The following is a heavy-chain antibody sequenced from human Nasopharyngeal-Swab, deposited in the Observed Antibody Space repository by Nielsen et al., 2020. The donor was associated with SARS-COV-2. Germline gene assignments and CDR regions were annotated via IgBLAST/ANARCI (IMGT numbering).Heavy chain of an antibody. CDR3: TRVSGHWYFDL. V-gene: IGHV3-49*03. J-gene: IGHJ2*01. Sequence: GESLKISCTASGFTFGDYAMSWFHQAPGKGLEWVGFIRSKAYGGTTEYAASVKGRFTISRDDSKSIAYLQMNSLKTEDTAVYYCTRVSGHWYFDLWGRGTLVTVSS. CDR1: GFTFGDYA. CDR2: IRSKAYGGTT.